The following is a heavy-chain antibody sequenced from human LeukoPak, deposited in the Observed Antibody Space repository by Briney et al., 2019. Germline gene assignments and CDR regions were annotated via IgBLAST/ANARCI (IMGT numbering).Heavy chain of an antibody. CDR3: ARDRYYYDSSGYQTYFDL. J-gene: IGHJ2*01. D-gene: IGHD3-22*01. Sequence: PGGSLRLSCAASGFTFSSYWMHWVRHAPGKGLVWVSRINSDGSSTSYADSVKGRFTISRDNAKNTLYLQMNSLRAEDTAVYYCARDRYYYDSSGYQTYFDLWGRGTLVTVSS. V-gene: IGHV3-74*01. CDR2: INSDGSST. CDR1: GFTFSSYW.